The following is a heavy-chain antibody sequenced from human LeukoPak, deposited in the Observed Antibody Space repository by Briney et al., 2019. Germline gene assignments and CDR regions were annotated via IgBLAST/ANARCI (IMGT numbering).Heavy chain of an antibody. D-gene: IGHD2-15*01. V-gene: IGHV4-4*07. J-gene: IGHJ4*02. CDR2: SYTSGST. CDR1: GGCISSYY. CDR3: ARDGGYCSGGSCYSWTDY. Sequence: PSETLTLTCTVSGGCISSYYWSWIRQPAGKGLEWIGRSYTSGSTNYNPSLKSRVTMSVDTSKNQISLKLSSVTAADTAVYYCARDGGYCSGGSCYSWTDYWGQGTLVTVSS.